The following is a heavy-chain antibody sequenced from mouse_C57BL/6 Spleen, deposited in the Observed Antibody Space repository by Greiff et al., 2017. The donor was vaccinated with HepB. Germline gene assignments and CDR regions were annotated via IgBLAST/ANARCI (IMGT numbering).Heavy chain of an antibody. CDR1: GYAFSSYW. D-gene: IGHD2-10*02. CDR2: IYPGDGDT. J-gene: IGHJ3*01. CDR3: AREGYGSYEAWFAY. V-gene: IGHV1-80*01. Sequence: VKLLESGAELVKPGASVKISCKASGYAFSSYWMNWVKQRPGKGLEWIGQIYPGDGDTNYNGKFKGKATMTADKASSTAYLQLSSLTSEASAVYFCAREGYGSYEAWFAYWGQGTLVTVSA.